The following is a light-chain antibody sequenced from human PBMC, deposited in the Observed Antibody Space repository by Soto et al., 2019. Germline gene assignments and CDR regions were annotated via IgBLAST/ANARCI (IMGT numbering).Light chain of an antibody. CDR1: QSVGTY. Sequence: EIVLTQSPATLSLSPGERATLSCRASQSVGTYFAWYQQKPGQAPRLLIYDSSNSATGIPARFSGSGSGTDFTLTISSLEPEDFAVYYCQQRSDWPSTFGGGTKVEIK. CDR3: QQRSDWPST. J-gene: IGKJ4*01. V-gene: IGKV3-11*01. CDR2: DSS.